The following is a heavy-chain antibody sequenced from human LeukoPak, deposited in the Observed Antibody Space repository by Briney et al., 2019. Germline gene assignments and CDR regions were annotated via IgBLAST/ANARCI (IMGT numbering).Heavy chain of an antibody. J-gene: IGHJ5*02. Sequence: GESLKISCKISGYTLTNNWIGCVRQVPGKGLEWMGLIYPGYSDAKYSPSFQGQVTLSVDASISTAYLQLTGLRASDTAIYYCVRFALTSSLDHWGQGTLVTVSS. CDR3: VRFALTSSLDH. V-gene: IGHV5-51*01. D-gene: IGHD6-13*01. CDR2: IYPGYSDA. CDR1: GYTLTNNW.